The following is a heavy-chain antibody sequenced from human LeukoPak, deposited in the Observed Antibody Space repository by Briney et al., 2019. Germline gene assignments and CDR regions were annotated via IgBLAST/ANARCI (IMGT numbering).Heavy chain of an antibody. CDR2: IVGSGSTT. Sequence: GGSLRLSCAASGFTFSSYAMTWVRQALGKGLEWVSVIVGSGSTTYYADSVKGRFTISRDNSKNTLYLQMNSLRAEDRAVYYCAKTSGYYDYWGQGTLDTVSS. V-gene: IGHV3-23*01. D-gene: IGHD2-8*02. CDR3: AKTSGYYDY. CDR1: GFTFSSYA. J-gene: IGHJ4*02.